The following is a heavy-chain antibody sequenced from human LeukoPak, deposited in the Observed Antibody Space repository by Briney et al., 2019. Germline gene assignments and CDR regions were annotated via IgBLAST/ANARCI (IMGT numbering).Heavy chain of an antibody. CDR1: GSTSGDDA. V-gene: IGHV3-49*03. CDR2: IRSKTYGGTT. D-gene: IGHD2-21*01. J-gene: IGHJ4*02. CDR3: TRDRVGLWWFN. Sequence: GGSRRLSCTASGSTSGDDALNWFRQAPGKGLEWVGFIRSKTYGGTTEYAASVKGRFTISRDDSKSIAYLQMNSLKTEDTAVYYCTRDRVGLWWFNWGQGTLVTVSS.